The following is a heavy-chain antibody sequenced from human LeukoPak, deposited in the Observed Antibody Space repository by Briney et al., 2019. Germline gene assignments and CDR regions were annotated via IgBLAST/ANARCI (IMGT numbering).Heavy chain of an antibody. CDR3: ARDLGQYYDTSDNWFDP. V-gene: IGHV3-7*01. CDR1: GFTFSSYW. D-gene: IGHD3-22*01. J-gene: IGHJ5*02. Sequence: GGSLRLSCAASGFTFSSYWMSWVRQAPGKGLEWVANIKKDGSEKYYADSVKGRFTISRDNAKNTLNLQMNSLRAEDTAVYYCARDLGQYYDTSDNWFDPWGQGTLVTVSS. CDR2: IKKDGSEK.